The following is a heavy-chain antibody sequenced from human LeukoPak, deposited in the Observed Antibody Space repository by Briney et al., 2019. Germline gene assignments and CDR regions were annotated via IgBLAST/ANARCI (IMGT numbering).Heavy chain of an antibody. D-gene: IGHD1-1*01. CDR3: ASFPQVEDYYYYGMDV. V-gene: IGHV4-34*01. CDR2: INHSGST. Sequence: SETLSLTCTVSGGSISNYYWSWIRQPPGKGLEWIGEINHSGSTNYNPSLKSRVTISVDTSKKQFSLKLSSVTAADTAVYYCASFPQVEDYYYYGMDVWGQGTTVTVSS. J-gene: IGHJ6*02. CDR1: GGSISNYY.